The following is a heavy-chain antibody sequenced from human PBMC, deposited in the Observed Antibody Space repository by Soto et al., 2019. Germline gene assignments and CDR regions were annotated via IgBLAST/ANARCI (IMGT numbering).Heavy chain of an antibody. CDR2: ISYDETTT. V-gene: IGHV3-30-3*01. CDR3: VRARQNLVVNEYFQY. Sequence: QVQLVESGEGVVQPGRSLRLSSAASGFSFSAYAIHWVRKAPGKGLEWVALISYDETTTYYADSVKGRFTISRDNSKNTLYLQMNSLRSEDTAVYYCVRARQNLVVNEYFQYWGQGTLVIVSS. CDR1: GFSFSAYA. J-gene: IGHJ1*01. D-gene: IGHD2-8*02.